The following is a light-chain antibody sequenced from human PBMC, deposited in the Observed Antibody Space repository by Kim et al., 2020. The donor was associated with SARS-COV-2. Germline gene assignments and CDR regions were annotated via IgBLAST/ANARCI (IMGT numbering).Light chain of an antibody. J-gene: IGLJ2*01. CDR1: ELGDKN. CDR3: QAWDSSTVV. V-gene: IGLV3-1*01. Sequence: SVAPGKTALITCSGNELGDKNVCWYQQKAGQSPVLVIYEDRKRPSGIPERVSGSNSGNTATLTISGTQAMDEADYYCQAWDSSTVVFGGGTKLTVL. CDR2: EDR.